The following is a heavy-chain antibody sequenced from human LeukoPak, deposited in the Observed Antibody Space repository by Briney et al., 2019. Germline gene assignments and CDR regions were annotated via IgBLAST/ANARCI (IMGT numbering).Heavy chain of an antibody. J-gene: IGHJ6*03. CDR1: GGSFSGYY. V-gene: IGHV4-34*01. D-gene: IGHD3-10*01. Sequence: SETLSLTCAVYGGSFSGYYWSWIRQPPGKGLEWIGEINHSGSTNYNPSLKSRVTISVDTSKNQFSLKLSSVTAADTAVYYCARDRGITMVRGVKFYYYYYMDVWGKGPRSPSP. CDR2: INHSGST. CDR3: ARDRGITMVRGVKFYYYYYMDV.